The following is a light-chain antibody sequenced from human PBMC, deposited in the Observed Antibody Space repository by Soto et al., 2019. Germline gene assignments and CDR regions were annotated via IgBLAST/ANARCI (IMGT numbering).Light chain of an antibody. CDR2: DVT. CDR1: ANDVGGHNY. CDR3: YSYAGTYTFV. V-gene: IGLV2-11*01. Sequence: QSVLTQPRSVSGSPGQSATISCTGTANDVGGHNYVSWYQQHPGEAPKLLIYDVTERPSGVPDRFSGFKSGNTASLTISGLQTEDEADYYCYSYAGTYTFVFGTGTKVTVL. J-gene: IGLJ1*01.